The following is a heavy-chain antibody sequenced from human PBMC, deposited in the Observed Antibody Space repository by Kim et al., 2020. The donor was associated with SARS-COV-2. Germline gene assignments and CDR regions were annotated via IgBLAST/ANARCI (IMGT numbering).Heavy chain of an antibody. V-gene: IGHV3-9*01. CDR3: ARDAIVATWTAYYFDY. CDR2: ISWNGGNI. J-gene: IGHJ4*01. Sequence: GGSLRLSCEASRLNVKDYAMHWVRQAPGKGLEWVAGISWNGGNIGYADSVRGRFTISRDYAKNSLYLQMNSLTAEDTALYYCARDAIVATWTAYYFDYWG. D-gene: IGHD5-12*01. CDR1: RLNVKDYA.